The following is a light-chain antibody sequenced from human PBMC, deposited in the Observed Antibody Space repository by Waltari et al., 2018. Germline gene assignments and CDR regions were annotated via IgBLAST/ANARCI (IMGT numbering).Light chain of an antibody. CDR3: ASETSTTTLYV. CDR1: SSDIGFYTF. CDR2: HVS. J-gene: IGLJ1*01. V-gene: IGLV2-14*03. Sequence: HSALTQPASVSGSPGQSITIPCTGTSSDIGFYTFVSWYQQHPGKAPKVMIYHVSNRPSGVSKRVSGSKSGNTASLTISWLQPEDEADYYCASETSTTTLYVFGSGTKVTVL.